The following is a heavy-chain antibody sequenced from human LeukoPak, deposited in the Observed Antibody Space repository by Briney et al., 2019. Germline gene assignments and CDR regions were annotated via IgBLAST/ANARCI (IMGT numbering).Heavy chain of an antibody. CDR3: ARDLYGSGNYYYQYGMDV. V-gene: IGHV3-74*01. J-gene: IGHJ6*02. CDR1: GFTFSSHW. Sequence: PGGSLRLSCAASGFTFSSHWMLWVRQAPGKGLVWVSRIKPDGSTYYADSVKGRFTVSRDNAKNTLYLQMNSLRAEDTAVYYCARDLYGSGNYYYQYGMDVWGQGTTVTVSS. D-gene: IGHD3-10*01. CDR2: IKPDGST.